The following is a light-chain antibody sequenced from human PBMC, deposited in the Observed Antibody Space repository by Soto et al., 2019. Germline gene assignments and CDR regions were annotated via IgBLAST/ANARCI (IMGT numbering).Light chain of an antibody. J-gene: IGKJ2*01. CDR3: QQTFSTPYT. Sequence: DIQMTQSPPSLSASVGDRVTITCRASQTISTYLNWYQQKPGKAPKLLIFAASSLESGVPSRVSGSGSGTDFTLTIGSLQPEDFALYYCQQTFSTPYTFGQGTKLEIK. V-gene: IGKV1-39*01. CDR2: AAS. CDR1: QTISTY.